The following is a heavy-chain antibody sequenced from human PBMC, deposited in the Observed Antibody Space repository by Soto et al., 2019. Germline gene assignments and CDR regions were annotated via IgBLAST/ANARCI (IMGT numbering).Heavy chain of an antibody. J-gene: IGHJ3*02. Sequence: GGSLRLSCAASGFTFDDYAMHWVRQAPGKGLEWVSGISWNSGSIGYADSVKGRFTISRDNAKNSLYLQMNSLRAEDTALYYCAKDSGIAARLWVGAFESWGQGTMVTVAS. D-gene: IGHD6-6*01. CDR1: GFTFDDYA. V-gene: IGHV3-9*01. CDR3: AKDSGIAARLWVGAFES. CDR2: ISWNSGSI.